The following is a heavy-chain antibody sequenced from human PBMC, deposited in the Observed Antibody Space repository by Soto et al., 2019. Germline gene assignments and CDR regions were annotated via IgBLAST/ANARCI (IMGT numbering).Heavy chain of an antibody. D-gene: IGHD3-10*01. CDR2: ISRSGSTR. CDR1: GFTFSTYE. CDR3: ARGDYYGSGSTYGMDV. J-gene: IGHJ6*02. Sequence: WGSLRLSCAVSGFTFSTYEINFFRHSPVKWLEWVSDISRSGSTRYYADSVKGRFTISRDNAKNSLYLQMNSLRAEDTAVYYCARGDYYGSGSTYGMDVWGQGTTVTVSS. V-gene: IGHV3-48*03.